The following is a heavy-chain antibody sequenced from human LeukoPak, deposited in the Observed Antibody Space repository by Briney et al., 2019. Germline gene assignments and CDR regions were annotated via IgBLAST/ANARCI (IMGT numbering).Heavy chain of an antibody. CDR2: INPNSGGT. CDR3: ARDRREYFDY. Sequence: GASVKVSCKASGYTFTGYYMHWVRQAPGQGLEWMGWINPNSGGTKYAQKFQGRVTLTRDTSISTAHMELSGLRSDDTAVYYCARDRREYFDYWGQGTLVTVSS. CDR1: GYTFTGYY. V-gene: IGHV1-2*02. J-gene: IGHJ4*02.